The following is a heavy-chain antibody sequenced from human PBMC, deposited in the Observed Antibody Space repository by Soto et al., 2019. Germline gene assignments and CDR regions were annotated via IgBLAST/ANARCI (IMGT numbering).Heavy chain of an antibody. V-gene: IGHV4-59*08. J-gene: IGHJ5*02. D-gene: IGHD3-16*01. Sequence: SETMSLTCTVSGGSISSYYWSWIRQPPGKGLEWIGYIYYSGSTNYNPSLKSRVTISVDTSKNQFSLKLSSVTAADTAVYYCVGGWHGFDPWGQGTLVTVSS. CDR2: IYYSGST. CDR1: GGSISSYY. CDR3: VGGWHGFDP.